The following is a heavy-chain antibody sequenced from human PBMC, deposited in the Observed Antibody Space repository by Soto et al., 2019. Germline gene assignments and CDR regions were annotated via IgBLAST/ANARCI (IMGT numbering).Heavy chain of an antibody. V-gene: IGHV4-34*01. CDR2: ITHSGST. Sequence: SETLSLTCAVYGGSGSFSGYLWSWIRQPPGNGLEWIGGITHSGSTSYNASVKIRVTISVDTSKIQFSLELRSVTAADTALYYCARGRKGSSSSWYVDWGQGTLVTVSS. D-gene: IGHD6-13*01. CDR1: GGSGSFSGYL. CDR3: ARGRKGSSSSWYVD. J-gene: IGHJ4*02.